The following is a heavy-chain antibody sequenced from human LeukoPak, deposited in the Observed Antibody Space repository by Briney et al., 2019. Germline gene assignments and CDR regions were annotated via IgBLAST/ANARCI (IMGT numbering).Heavy chain of an antibody. CDR2: IYYSGST. Sequence: PSQTLSLTCTVSGGSISSGGYYWSWIRQHPGKGLEWIGCIYYSGSTYYNPSLKSRVTISVDTSKNQFSLKLSSVTAADTAVYYCARVAKGRTGVSWFDPWGQGTLVTVSS. CDR3: ARVAKGRTGVSWFDP. CDR1: GGSISSGGYY. J-gene: IGHJ5*02. V-gene: IGHV4-31*03.